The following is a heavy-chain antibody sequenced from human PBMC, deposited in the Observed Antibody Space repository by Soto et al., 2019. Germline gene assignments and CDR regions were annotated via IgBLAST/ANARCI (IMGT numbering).Heavy chain of an antibody. D-gene: IGHD3-22*01. CDR3: ATDFYDSSGLRNPDY. CDR2: FDPEDGET. CDR1: GYTLTELS. Sequence: ASVKVSCKVSGYTLTELSMHWVRQAPGKGLEWMGGFDPEDGETIYAQKFQGRVTMTEDTSTDTAYMELSSLRSEDTAVYYCATDFYDSSGLRNPDYWGQGTLVTVSS. J-gene: IGHJ4*02. V-gene: IGHV1-24*01.